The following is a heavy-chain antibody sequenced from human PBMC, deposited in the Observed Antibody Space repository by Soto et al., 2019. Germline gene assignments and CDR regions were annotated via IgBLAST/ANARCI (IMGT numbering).Heavy chain of an antibody. CDR2: IYYSGST. V-gene: IGHV4-31*03. D-gene: IGHD4-17*01. CDR3: ASSEEDGATVNWVFDY. CDR1: GGSISSSGYY. Sequence: PSGTLSLTCTVSGGSISSSGYYWGWIRQHTGKGLEWIVYIYYSGSTYYNPSLKSRVTISVDTSKNQFSLKLSSVTAADTAVYYCASSEEDGATVNWVFDYWGQGTLVTVSS. J-gene: IGHJ4*02.